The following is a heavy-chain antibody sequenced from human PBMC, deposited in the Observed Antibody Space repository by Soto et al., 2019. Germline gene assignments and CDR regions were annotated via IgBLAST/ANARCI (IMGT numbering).Heavy chain of an antibody. J-gene: IGHJ4*02. CDR2: ISGSGGST. V-gene: IGHV3-23*01. Sequence: GGSLRLSCAASGFTFSSYAMSWVRQAPGKGLEWVSAISGSGGSTYYADSVKGRFTISRDNSKNTLYLQMNSLRAEDTAVYYCAKALSGYSSGWSTSRQFDYWGQGTLVTVSS. CDR1: GFTFSSYA. CDR3: AKALSGYSSGWSTSRQFDY. D-gene: IGHD6-19*01.